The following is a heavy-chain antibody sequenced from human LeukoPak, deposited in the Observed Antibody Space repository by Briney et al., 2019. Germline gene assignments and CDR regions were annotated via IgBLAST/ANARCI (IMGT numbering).Heavy chain of an antibody. CDR3: ARDSSGYSSLDY. Sequence: SETLSFTCTVSGGSISSGGYYWSWIRQHPGKGLEWIGYIYYSGSTYYNPSLKSRVTISVDTSKNQFSLKLSSVTAADTAVYYCARDSSGYSSLDYWGQGTLVTVSS. J-gene: IGHJ4*02. CDR2: IYYSGST. D-gene: IGHD3-22*01. V-gene: IGHV4-31*03. CDR1: GGSISSGGYY.